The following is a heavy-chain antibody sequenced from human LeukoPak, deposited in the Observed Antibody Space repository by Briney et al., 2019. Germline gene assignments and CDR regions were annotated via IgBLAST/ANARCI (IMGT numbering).Heavy chain of an antibody. V-gene: IGHV1-2*02. J-gene: IGHJ4*02. CDR1: GYTFTGYY. CDR2: INPNSGGT. Sequence: EASVKVSCKASGYTFTGYYRHWVRQAPGQGLEWMGWINPNSGGTNYAQKFQGRVTMTRDTSISTAYMELSRLRSDDTAVYYCARVVTMIVVGTLDYWGQGTLVTVSS. D-gene: IGHD3-22*01. CDR3: ARVVTMIVVGTLDY.